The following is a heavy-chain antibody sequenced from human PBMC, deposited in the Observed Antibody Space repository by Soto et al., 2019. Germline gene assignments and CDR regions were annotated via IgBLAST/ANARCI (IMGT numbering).Heavy chain of an antibody. J-gene: IGHJ4*02. V-gene: IGHV4-39*07. Sequence: SETLSLTCTVSGGSISSSSYYWGWIRQPPGKGLEWIGSIYYSGSTTYNPSLESRVTISLDKSKNQVSLRLTSVNAADTAVYFCAREVWGPLYYFDLWGPRTLVTVSS. CDR2: IYYSGST. CDR3: AREVWGPLYYFDL. CDR1: GGSISSSSYY. D-gene: IGHD1-20*01.